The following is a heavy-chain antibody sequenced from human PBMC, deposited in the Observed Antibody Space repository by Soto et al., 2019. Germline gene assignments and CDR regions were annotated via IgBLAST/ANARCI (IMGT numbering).Heavy chain of an antibody. D-gene: IGHD4-17*01. CDR2: INAGNGNT. V-gene: IGHV1-3*01. J-gene: IGHJ4*02. CDR1: GYTFTSYA. CDR3: ARVSPADYGGAFDY. Sequence: GASVKVSCKASGYTFTSYAMHWVRQAPGQRLEWMGWINAGNGNTKYSQKFQGRVTITRDTSASTAYMELSSLRSEDTAVYYCARVSPADYGGAFDYWGQGTLVTSPQ.